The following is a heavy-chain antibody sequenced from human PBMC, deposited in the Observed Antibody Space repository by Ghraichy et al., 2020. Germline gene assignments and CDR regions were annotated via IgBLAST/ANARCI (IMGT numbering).Heavy chain of an antibody. Sequence: GGSLRLSCTASGFNFKTDAMNWVRQAPGKGLEWVSYIRGDSTATFYAESVKGRFTISRDNAKDSLFLQMNSLREDDTAVYYCTRQRLARSSGWGWGQGTLVTVSP. V-gene: IGHV3-48*02. CDR2: IRGDSTAT. CDR3: TRQRLARSSGWG. D-gene: IGHD6-19*01. CDR1: GFNFKTDA. J-gene: IGHJ4*02.